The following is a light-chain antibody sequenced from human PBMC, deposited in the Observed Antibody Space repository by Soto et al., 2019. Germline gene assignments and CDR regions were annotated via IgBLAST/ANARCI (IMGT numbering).Light chain of an antibody. V-gene: IGKV3-20*01. Sequence: EIVLTQSPGTLSLSPGERATLSCRASQSVSGSYLAWYQQKPGQAPRLLIYGASSRATGIPDRFGGSGSGTDFTLTISRLEPEDFAVYYCRQYGSSPLTFGGGTKVEIK. CDR3: RQYGSSPLT. J-gene: IGKJ4*01. CDR1: QSVSGSY. CDR2: GAS.